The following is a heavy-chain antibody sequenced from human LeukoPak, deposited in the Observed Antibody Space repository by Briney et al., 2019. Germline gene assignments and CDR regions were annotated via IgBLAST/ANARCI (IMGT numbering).Heavy chain of an antibody. CDR2: IYYSGST. V-gene: IGHV4-59*01. D-gene: IGHD3-22*01. CDR1: GFTFSDYY. J-gene: IGHJ2*01. CDR3: ARGGRYYDSSGYYTPNWYFDL. Sequence: ESGGSLRLSCAASGFTFSDYYMSWIRQAPGKGLEWIGYIYYSGSTNYNPSLKSRVTISVDTSKNQFSLKLSSVTAADTAVYYCARGGRYYDSSGYYTPNWYFDLWGRGTLVTVSS.